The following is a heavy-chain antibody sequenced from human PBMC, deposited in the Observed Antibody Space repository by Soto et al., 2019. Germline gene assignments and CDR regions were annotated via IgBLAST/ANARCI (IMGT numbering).Heavy chain of an antibody. D-gene: IGHD3-10*01. Sequence: GGSLGLSCAASGFTFSTYGMHWVRQAPGKGLEWVAVISYDGSNKYYADSVKGRFTISRDNSKNTLYLQMNSLRAEDTAVYYCAKDSLGSGSYYYFDYWGQGTLVTVSS. V-gene: IGHV3-30*18. CDR3: AKDSLGSGSYYYFDY. CDR2: ISYDGSNK. CDR1: GFTFSTYG. J-gene: IGHJ4*02.